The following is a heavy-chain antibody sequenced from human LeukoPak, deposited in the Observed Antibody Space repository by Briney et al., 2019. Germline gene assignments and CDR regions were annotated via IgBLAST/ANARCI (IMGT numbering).Heavy chain of an antibody. D-gene: IGHD4-17*01. CDR2: VSHSGPT. Sequence: SETLSLTCTVSGGSISSGDYYWTWIRQHPGKGLEWIGYVSHSGPTDIDPSLKRRVSISVDTSTDQFSLRLTSVTDADAAKYYCARESRLRGPDWFDPWGQGTLVTVSS. V-gene: IGHV4-31*03. J-gene: IGHJ5*02. CDR3: ARESRLRGPDWFDP. CDR1: GGSISSGDYY.